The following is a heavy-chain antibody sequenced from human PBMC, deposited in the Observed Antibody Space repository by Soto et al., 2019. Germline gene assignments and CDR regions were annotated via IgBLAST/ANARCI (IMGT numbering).Heavy chain of an antibody. CDR1: GFTFSSYG. J-gene: IGHJ3*01. Sequence: GGSLSLSCAPSGFTFSSYGMHWARQAPGKGLEWVAVIWYDGSNKVYADSVKGRFTISRDNSKNTLCLQMNSLRAEDTAVYYCARDLSGDYGALDTRGQGTMLTRSS. V-gene: IGHV3-33*01. CDR2: IWYDGSNK. CDR3: ARDLSGDYGALDT. D-gene: IGHD4-17*01.